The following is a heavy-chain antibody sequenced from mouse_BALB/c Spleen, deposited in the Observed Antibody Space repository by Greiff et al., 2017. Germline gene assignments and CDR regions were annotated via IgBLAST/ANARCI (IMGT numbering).Heavy chain of an antibody. D-gene: IGHD2-10*01. CDR2: ISSGGST. CDR3: ARGGTYYGNCVWFAD. V-gene: IGHV5-6-5*01. J-gene: IGHJ3*01. CDR1: GFTFSSYA. Sequence: EVQVVESGGGLVKPGGSLKLSCAASGFTFSSYAMSWVRQTPEKRLEWVASISSGGSTYYPARVKGRFTISRDNARNILYLQMSSLRSEDTAMYYCARGGTYYGNCVWFADWGQGTLVTVSA.